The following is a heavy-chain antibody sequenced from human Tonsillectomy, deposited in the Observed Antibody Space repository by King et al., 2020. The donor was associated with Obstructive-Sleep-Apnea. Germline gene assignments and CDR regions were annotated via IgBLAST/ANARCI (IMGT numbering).Heavy chain of an antibody. CDR1: GFTVSSNY. Sequence: VQLVESGGGLVQPGGSLRLSCAASGFTVSSNYMSWVRQAPGKGLEWVSVIYSGGSTYYADSVKGRFTISRHNSKNTLYIQMNSLRAEDTAVYYCARDRETYPYYYGMDVWGQGTTVTVSS. J-gene: IGHJ6*02. CDR2: IYSGGST. D-gene: IGHD1-26*01. CDR3: ARDRETYPYYYGMDV. V-gene: IGHV3-53*04.